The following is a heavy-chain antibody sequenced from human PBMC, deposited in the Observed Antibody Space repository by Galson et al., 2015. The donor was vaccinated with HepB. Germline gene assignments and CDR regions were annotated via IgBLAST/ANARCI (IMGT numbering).Heavy chain of an antibody. Sequence: SVKVSCKASGYTFTSYGISWVRQAPGQGLEWMGWISAYNGNTNYAQKLQGRVTMTTDTSTSTAYMELRSLRSDDTAVYYCARDTPTPISSSWYNFDYWGQGTLVTVSS. V-gene: IGHV1-18*04. CDR1: GYTFTSYG. CDR3: ARDTPTPISSSWYNFDY. D-gene: IGHD6-13*01. CDR2: ISAYNGNT. J-gene: IGHJ4*02.